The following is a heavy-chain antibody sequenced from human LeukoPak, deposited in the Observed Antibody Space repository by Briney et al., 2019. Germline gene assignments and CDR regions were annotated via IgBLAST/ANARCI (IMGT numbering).Heavy chain of an antibody. CDR3: AKSMVRGVNYFDY. D-gene: IGHD3-10*01. J-gene: IGHJ4*02. CDR1: GFTFSSYG. CDR2: ISGSGGST. Sequence: GGSLRLSCAASGFTFSSYGMSWVRRAPGKGLEWVSAISGSGGSTYYADSVKGRFTISRDNSKNTLYLQMNSLRAEDTAVYYCAKSMVRGVNYFDYWGQGTLVTVSS. V-gene: IGHV3-23*01.